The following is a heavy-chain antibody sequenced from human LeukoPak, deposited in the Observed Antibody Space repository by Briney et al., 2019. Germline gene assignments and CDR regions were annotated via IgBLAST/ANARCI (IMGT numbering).Heavy chain of an antibody. CDR1: GGSISSYY. CDR2: IYYSGST. J-gene: IGHJ3*02. CDR3: ARARRGSSPAEYAFDI. V-gene: IGHV4-59*01. D-gene: IGHD6-6*01. Sequence: SETLSLTCTVSGGSISSYYWSWIRQPPGKGLEWIGYIYYSGSTNYNPSLKGRVTISVDTSKNQFSLKLSSVTAADTAVYYCARARRGSSPAEYAFDIWGQGTMVTVSS.